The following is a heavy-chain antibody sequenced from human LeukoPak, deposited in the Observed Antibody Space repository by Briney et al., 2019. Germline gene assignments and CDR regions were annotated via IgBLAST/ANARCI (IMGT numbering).Heavy chain of an antibody. Sequence: GESLKISCKGSGYSFTIYWIGWVRQMPGKGLEWMGIIYPGDSDTRYSPSFEGQVTISADKSSSTAYLQWSSLKASDTAMYYCARGRDCSSTSCYGTDYWGQGTLVTVSS. V-gene: IGHV5-51*01. D-gene: IGHD2-2*01. J-gene: IGHJ4*02. CDR1: GYSFTIYW. CDR2: IYPGDSDT. CDR3: ARGRDCSSTSCYGTDY.